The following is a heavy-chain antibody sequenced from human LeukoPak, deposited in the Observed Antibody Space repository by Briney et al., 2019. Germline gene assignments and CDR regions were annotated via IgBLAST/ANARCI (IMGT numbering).Heavy chain of an antibody. CDR1: GYTFTGYY. CDR3: ARDGAPYSNWFDP. J-gene: IGHJ5*02. Sequence: ASVKVSCKASGYTFTGYYMHWMRQAPGQGLEWMGWINPNSGGTNYAQKFQGRVTMTRDTSISTAYMEVSRLRSDDTAVYYCARDGAPYSNWFDPWGQGTLVTVSS. V-gene: IGHV1-2*02. D-gene: IGHD1-26*01. CDR2: INPNSGGT.